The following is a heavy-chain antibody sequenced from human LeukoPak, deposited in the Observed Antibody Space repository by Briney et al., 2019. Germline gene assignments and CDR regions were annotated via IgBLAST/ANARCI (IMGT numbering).Heavy chain of an antibody. J-gene: IGHJ5*02. CDR3: ARELLHNNWFDP. CDR1: GGSFTGYY. Sequence: SETLSLTCAVYGGSFTGYYWSWIRQPPGKGLEWIGEINHSGSTKYTPSLKSRVTISVDTSKNQFSLKLSSVTAADTAVYYCARELLHNNWFDPWGQGTLVTVSS. D-gene: IGHD2-15*01. CDR2: INHSGST. V-gene: IGHV4-34*01.